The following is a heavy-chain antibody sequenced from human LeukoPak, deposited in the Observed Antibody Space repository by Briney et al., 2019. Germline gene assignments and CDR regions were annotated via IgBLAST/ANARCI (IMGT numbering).Heavy chain of an antibody. CDR1: GYTFTAYW. CDR3: ARYSSSSFHY. J-gene: IGHJ4*02. V-gene: IGHV5-51*03. CDR2: IYPGDSDT. D-gene: IGHD4-11*01. Sequence: KTGESLKISCKVSGYTFTAYWIVWLRQKPGKGLEFMGMIYPGDSDTRYSPSFQGQITMSDDKFINTAYLQWRSLQASDTGTYYCARYSSSSFHYWGQGTLVTASS.